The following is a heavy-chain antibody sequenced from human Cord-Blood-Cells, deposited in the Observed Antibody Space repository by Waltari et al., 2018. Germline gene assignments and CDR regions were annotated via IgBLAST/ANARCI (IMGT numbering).Heavy chain of an antibody. CDR2: IWYDESNK. CDR1: GFTFSSYG. V-gene: IGHV3-33*01. CDR3: AREKVPAELDAFDI. Sequence: ASGFTFSSYGMHWVRQAPGRGLEWVAVIWYDESNKYYADAVKGRFTISRDNSKNTLYLQMNSLRAEDTAVYYCAREKVPAELDAFDIWGQGTMVTVSS. D-gene: IGHD2-2*01. J-gene: IGHJ3*02.